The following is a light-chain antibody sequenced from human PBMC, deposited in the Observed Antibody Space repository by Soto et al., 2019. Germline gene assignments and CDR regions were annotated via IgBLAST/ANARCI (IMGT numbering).Light chain of an antibody. V-gene: IGKV3D-15*01. CDR1: QSISSD. CDR3: QQYNNWPRT. CDR2: GAS. Sequence: EIVMTQSPATLSVSPGERATLSCRASQSISSDVAWYQQKPGQAPRLLIYGASTTATGIPARFSGSVSGTEFALTISSLQSEDFAVYYCQQYNNWPRTFGQGTKMDIK. J-gene: IGKJ1*01.